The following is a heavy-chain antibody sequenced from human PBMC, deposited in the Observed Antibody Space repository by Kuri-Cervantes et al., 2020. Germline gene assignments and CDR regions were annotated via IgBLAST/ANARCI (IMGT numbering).Heavy chain of an antibody. D-gene: IGHD3-22*01. CDR3: ARAKEGYYDSSGYWFDP. J-gene: IGHJ5*02. Sequence: ASVKVSCKASGYTFTGYYMHWVRQAPGQGLEWMGWINPNSGGTNYAQKFQGRVTMTRDTSISTAYMELRSLRSDDTAVYYCARAKEGYYDSSGYWFDPWGQGTLVTVSS. CDR2: INPNSGGT. CDR1: GYTFTGYY. V-gene: IGHV1-2*02.